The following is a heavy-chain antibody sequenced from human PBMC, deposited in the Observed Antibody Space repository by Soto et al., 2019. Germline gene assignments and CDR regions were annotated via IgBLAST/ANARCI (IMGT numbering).Heavy chain of an antibody. D-gene: IGHD2-15*01. CDR3: ARIPRSTTSYYDHSYGMHV. CDR1: GCSFPSQW. V-gene: IGHV5-51*01. Sequence: GESLKISCKGSGCSFPSQWIGWVRQTPGKGLEWMGSIYPADSDTRYSPSFQGQVTISADKSIRTAYLDWSSLKASDTAMYYCARIPRSTTSYYDHSYGMHVWGQGTTVTVSS. CDR2: IYPADSDT. J-gene: IGHJ6*02.